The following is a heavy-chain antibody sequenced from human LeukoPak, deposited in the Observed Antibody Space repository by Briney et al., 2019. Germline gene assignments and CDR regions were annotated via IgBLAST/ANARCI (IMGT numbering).Heavy chain of an antibody. V-gene: IGHV4-31*03. CDR1: GGSISSGGYY. D-gene: IGHD3-22*01. CDR3: ARDLRAYYDSSGYSDAFDI. Sequence: PSETLSLTCTVSGGSISSGGYYWSWIRQHPGKGLEWIGYIYYSGSTYYNPSLKSRVTISVDTSKNQFSLKLSSVTAADTAVYYCARDLRAYYDSSGYSDAFDIWGQGTMVTVSS. J-gene: IGHJ3*02. CDR2: IYYSGST.